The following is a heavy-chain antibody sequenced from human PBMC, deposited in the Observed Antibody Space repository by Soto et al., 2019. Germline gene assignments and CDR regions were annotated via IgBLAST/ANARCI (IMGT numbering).Heavy chain of an antibody. V-gene: IGHV3-23*01. CDR1: GFTFSSYA. J-gene: IGHJ3*02. CDR2: ISGSGGST. CDR3: AKDRNDFWSGYYPKVDAFDI. Sequence: EVQLLESGGGLVQPGGSLRLSCAASGFTFSSYAMSWVRQAPGKGLEWVSAISGSGGSTYYADSVKGRFTISRDNSKNTLYLQMNSLRAEDTAVYYCAKDRNDFWSGYYPKVDAFDIWGQGTMVTVSS. D-gene: IGHD3-3*01.